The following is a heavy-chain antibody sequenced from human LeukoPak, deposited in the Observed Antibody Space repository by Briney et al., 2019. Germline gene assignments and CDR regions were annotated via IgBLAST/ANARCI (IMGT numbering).Heavy chain of an antibody. V-gene: IGHV3-30-3*01. D-gene: IGHD3-22*01. Sequence: PGRSLRLSCAASGFTFSSYAMHWVRQAPGKGLEWVAVISYDGSNKYYADSVKGRFTISRDNSKNTLYLQMNSLRAEDTAVCYCARNYYDSSGSYFDYWGQGTLVTVSS. CDR1: GFTFSSYA. CDR2: ISYDGSNK. J-gene: IGHJ4*02. CDR3: ARNYYDSSGSYFDY.